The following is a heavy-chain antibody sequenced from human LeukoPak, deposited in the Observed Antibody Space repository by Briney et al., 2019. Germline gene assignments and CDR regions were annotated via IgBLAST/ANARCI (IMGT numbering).Heavy chain of an antibody. Sequence: SETLSLTCTVSGGSISSYYWSWIRQPPGKGLEWIGYIYYSGSTNYNPSRRSRVTISVDTSKNQFSLKLSSVTAADTAVYYCARGGTIFGVVGDYWGQGTLITVSS. J-gene: IGHJ4*02. V-gene: IGHV4-59*01. CDR1: GGSISSYY. CDR2: IYYSGST. D-gene: IGHD3-3*01. CDR3: ARGGTIFGVVGDY.